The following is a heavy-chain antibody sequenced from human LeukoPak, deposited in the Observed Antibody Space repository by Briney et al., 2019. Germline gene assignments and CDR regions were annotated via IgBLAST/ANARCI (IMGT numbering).Heavy chain of an antibody. V-gene: IGHV3-33*01. J-gene: IGHJ4*02. D-gene: IGHD3-22*01. CDR3: ARVRRYYDSSGQFDY. CDR1: GFTFSSYG. Sequence: GGSLRLSCAASGFTFSSYGMHWVRQAPGKGLEWMAVIRYDGSNNYYADPVKGLFTISRDTSKNTPYLQMISLRAEDTAVYYCARVRRYYDSSGQFDYWGQGTLVTVSS. CDR2: IRYDGSNN.